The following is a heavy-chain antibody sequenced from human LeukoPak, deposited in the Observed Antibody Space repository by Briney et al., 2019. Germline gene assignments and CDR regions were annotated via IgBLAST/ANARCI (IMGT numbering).Heavy chain of an antibody. V-gene: IGHV1-2*02. J-gene: IGHJ4*02. CDR3: ARDRDGYNSMPN. D-gene: IGHD5-24*01. CDR2: INPNSGGT. CDR1: GYTFTGYY. Sequence: ASVKVSCKASGYTFTGYYMHWVRQAPGQGLEWMGWINPNSGGTNYAQKFQGRVTMTRDTSISTAYMELSRLRSDDTAVYYCARDRDGYNSMPNWGQGTLVTVSS.